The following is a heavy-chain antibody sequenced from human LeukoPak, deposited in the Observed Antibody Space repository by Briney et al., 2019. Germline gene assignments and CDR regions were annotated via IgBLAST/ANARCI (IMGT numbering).Heavy chain of an antibody. CDR1: GGTFSSYA. CDR2: IIPIFGTA. J-gene: IGHJ3*02. CDR3: ARDRSGSLDAFDI. D-gene: IGHD5-12*01. Sequence: ASVKVSCKASGGTFSSYAISWVRQAPGQGLEWMGGIIPIFGTANYAQKFQGRVTITADESTSTAYMELSSLRSEDTAVYYCARDRSGSLDAFDIWGQGTMVTVSS. V-gene: IGHV1-69*13.